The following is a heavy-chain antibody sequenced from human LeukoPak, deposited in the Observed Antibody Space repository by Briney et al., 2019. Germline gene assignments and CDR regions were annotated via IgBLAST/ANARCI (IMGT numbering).Heavy chain of an antibody. V-gene: IGHV3-21*01. J-gene: IGHJ4*02. D-gene: IGHD1-26*01. Sequence: PGGSLRLSCAASGFTFSSYSMNWVRQAPGEGLEWVSSISSSSSYIYYADSVKGRFTISRDNAKNSLYLQMNSLRAEDTAVYYCARDLGATRSGYWGQGTLVTVSS. CDR2: ISSSSSYI. CDR1: GFTFSSYS. CDR3: ARDLGATRSGY.